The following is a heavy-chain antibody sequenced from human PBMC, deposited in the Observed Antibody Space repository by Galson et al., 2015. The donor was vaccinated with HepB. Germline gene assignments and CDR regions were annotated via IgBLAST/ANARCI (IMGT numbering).Heavy chain of an antibody. CDR1: GGTFSSYA. D-gene: IGHD5-12*01. CDR3: ASAYSGYDFNAFDI. V-gene: IGHV1-69*13. J-gene: IGHJ3*02. CDR2: IIPIFGTA. Sequence: SVKVSCKASGGTFSSYAISWVRQAPGQGLEWMGGIIPIFGTANYAQKFQGRVTITADESTSTAYMELSSLRSEDTAVYYCASAYSGYDFNAFDIWGQGTMVTVSS.